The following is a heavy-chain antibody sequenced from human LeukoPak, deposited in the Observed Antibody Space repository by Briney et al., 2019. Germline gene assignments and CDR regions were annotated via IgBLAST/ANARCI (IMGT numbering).Heavy chain of an antibody. V-gene: IGHV3-21*01. D-gene: IGHD3-10*01. CDR2: ISGSTNFI. J-gene: IGHJ4*02. CDR3: ARDLGITSSRSVDY. CDR1: GFTFSSYS. Sequence: GGSLRLSCAASGFTFSSYSMNWVRQAPGKGLEWVSSISGSTNFIYYADSVKGRCTISRDNAKNSLYLQMNSLRAEDTAVYYCARDLGITSSRSVDYWGQGTLVTVSS.